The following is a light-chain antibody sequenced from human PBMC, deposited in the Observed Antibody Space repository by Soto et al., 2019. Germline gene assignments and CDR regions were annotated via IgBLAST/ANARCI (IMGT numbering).Light chain of an antibody. V-gene: IGLV1-40*01. CDR1: SSNIGAVYD. CDR3: QSYDSSLSVWV. J-gene: IGLJ3*02. Sequence: QSVLTQPASVSGAPGQRVTISCTGSSSNIGAVYDVHWYQQLPGTAPKLLIYRSSNRPSGVPDRSSGSKSGTSAYLAITGLQAGDEADYYCQSYDSSLSVWVFGGGTKLTVL. CDR2: RSS.